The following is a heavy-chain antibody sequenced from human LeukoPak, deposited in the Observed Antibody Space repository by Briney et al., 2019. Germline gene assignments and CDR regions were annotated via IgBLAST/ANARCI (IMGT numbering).Heavy chain of an antibody. CDR2: MYTSGST. CDR3: AREFWPVRGGFDI. V-gene: IGHV4-61*02. CDR1: GGSISSGSYH. Sequence: PSETLSLTCTVSGGSISSGSYHWSWIRQAAGKGLEWIGRMYTSGSTNYNPSLKSRVTISIDTSKNQFSLKLSSVTAADTAVYYCAREFWPVRGGFDIWGQGTVVTVSS. D-gene: IGHD2-2*01. J-gene: IGHJ3*02.